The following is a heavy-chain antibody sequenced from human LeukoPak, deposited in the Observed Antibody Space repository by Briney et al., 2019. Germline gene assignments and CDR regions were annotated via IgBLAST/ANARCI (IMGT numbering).Heavy chain of an antibody. CDR1: GGSISSFY. CDR2: IYYSGRT. CDR3: ARGYFSSTSYYRDAFDI. V-gene: IGHV4-59*01. Sequence: AETLSLTCTVSGGSISSFYWSWIRKPPGRGLEWSGYIYYSGRTNYKPSLQSRVTISVHTSKDQFSLNLNSVTAADTAVYYCARGYFSSTSYYRDAFDIWGQGTMVTVSS. D-gene: IGHD2-2*01. J-gene: IGHJ3*02.